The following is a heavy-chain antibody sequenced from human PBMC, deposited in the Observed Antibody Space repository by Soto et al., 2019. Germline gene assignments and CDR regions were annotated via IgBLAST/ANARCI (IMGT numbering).Heavy chain of an antibody. V-gene: IGHV3-21*01. CDR3: ARVQGLRSLGLYSDAFDI. D-gene: IGHD5-12*01. CDR1: GFPFSSYS. J-gene: IGHJ3*02. CDR2: ISSSSSYI. Sequence: PGGSLRLSCAASGFPFSSYSMNWVRQAPGKGLEWVSSISSSSSYIYYADSVKGRFTISRDNAKNSLYLQMNSLRAEDTAVYYCARVQGLRSLGLYSDAFDIWGQGTMVTVSS.